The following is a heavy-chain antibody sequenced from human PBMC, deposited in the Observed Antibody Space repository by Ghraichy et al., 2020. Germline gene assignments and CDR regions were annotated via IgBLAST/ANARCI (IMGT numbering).Heavy chain of an antibody. CDR3: ARGWGRFDY. J-gene: IGHJ4*02. CDR1: GFAYSSYW. CDR2: IKYDGSAE. V-gene: IGHV3-7*01. Sequence: GGSLRLSCAASGFAYSSYWMNWVRQAPGKGLEWVAYIKYDGSAEYYVDSVKGRFATSRDDTKNSLFLQMNSLRAEDTAVYYCARGWGRFDYWGQGTLVTVSS. D-gene: IGHD2-21*02.